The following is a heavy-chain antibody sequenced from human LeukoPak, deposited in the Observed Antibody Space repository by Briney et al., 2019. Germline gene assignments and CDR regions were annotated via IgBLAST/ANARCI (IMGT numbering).Heavy chain of an antibody. CDR1: GYTFTSYD. V-gene: IGHV1-8*01. CDR2: MNPNSGNT. D-gene: IGHD5-18*01. J-gene: IGHJ6*03. Sequence: ASVKVSCKASGYTFTSYDINWVRQATGQGLEWMGWMNPNSGNTGYAQKFQGRVTMTRNTSISTAHMELSSLRSEDTAVYYCARDNGGTAMAYYSYYYMDVWGKGTTVTISS. CDR3: ARDNGGTAMAYYSYYYMDV.